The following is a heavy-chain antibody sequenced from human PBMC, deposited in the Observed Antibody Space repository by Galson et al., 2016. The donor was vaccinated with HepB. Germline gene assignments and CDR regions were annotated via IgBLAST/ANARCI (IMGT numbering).Heavy chain of an antibody. J-gene: IGHJ6*02. CDR3: ARDKGWGYSYDYGMDV. V-gene: IGHV3-21*01. D-gene: IGHD5-18*01. CDR2: ISSSSSYI. CDR1: GFAFSSYS. Sequence: SLRLSCAASGFAFSSYSMNWVRQAPGKGLEWVSSISSSSSYICYADSVKGRFTISRDNAKNSLYLQMNSLRAEDTAVYYCARDKGWGYSYDYGMDVWGQGTTVTVSS.